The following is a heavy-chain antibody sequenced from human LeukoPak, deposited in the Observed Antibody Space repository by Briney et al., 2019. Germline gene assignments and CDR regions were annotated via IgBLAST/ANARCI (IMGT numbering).Heavy chain of an antibody. V-gene: IGHV4-34*01. Sequence: SETLSLTCAVYGGSFSGYYWSWMRQPPGKGLEWIGEINHSGSTNYNPSLKSRVTISVDTSKNQFSLKLSSVTAADTAVYYCARGFAGDLRTRADYFDYWRQGTLVTVSS. D-gene: IGHD3/OR15-3a*01. CDR2: INHSGST. CDR3: ARGFAGDLRTRADYFDY. CDR1: GGSFSGYY. J-gene: IGHJ4*02.